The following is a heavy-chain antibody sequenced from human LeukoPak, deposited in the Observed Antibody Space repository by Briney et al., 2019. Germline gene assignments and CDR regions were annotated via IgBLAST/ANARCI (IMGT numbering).Heavy chain of an antibody. CDR3: ARGRRGYSCAVVGYNWFDP. CDR2: INHSGST. Sequence: SETLSLTCAVYGGSFSGYYWSWIRQPPGKGLEWIGEINHSGSTNYNPSLKSRVTISVDTSKNQFSLKLSSVTAADTAVYYCARGRRGYSCAVVGYNWFDPWGQGTLVTVSS. D-gene: IGHD5-18*01. J-gene: IGHJ5*02. V-gene: IGHV4-34*01. CDR1: GGSFSGYY.